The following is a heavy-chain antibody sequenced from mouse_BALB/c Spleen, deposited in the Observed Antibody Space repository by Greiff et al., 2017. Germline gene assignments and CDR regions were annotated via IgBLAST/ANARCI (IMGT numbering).Heavy chain of an antibody. CDR1: GYSITSDYA. J-gene: IGHJ4*01. CDR3: ARGLYYAMDY. V-gene: IGHV3-2*02. CDR2: TSYSGST. D-gene: IGHD3-1*01. Sequence: EVNLVESGPGLVKPSQSLSLTCTVTGYSITSDYAWNWIRQFPGNKLEWMGYTSYSGSTSYNPSLKSRISITRDTSKNQFFLQLNSVTTEDTATYYCARGLYYAMDYWGQGTSVTVSS.